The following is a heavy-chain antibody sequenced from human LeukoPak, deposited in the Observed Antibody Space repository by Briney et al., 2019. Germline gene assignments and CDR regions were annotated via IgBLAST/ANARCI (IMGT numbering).Heavy chain of an antibody. Sequence: ASVKVSCNASGYTFTNYGISWVRQAPGQGLEWMGWISGYNGNTKYAQKFQGRVTMTTDTSTTTAYIELRSLSSEDTAVYNCARSLNYYSGNYQLYDYWGQGTLVTVSS. CDR1: GYTFTNYG. J-gene: IGHJ4*02. D-gene: IGHD1-26*01. CDR3: ARSLNYYSGNYQLYDY. V-gene: IGHV1-18*01. CDR2: ISGYNGNT.